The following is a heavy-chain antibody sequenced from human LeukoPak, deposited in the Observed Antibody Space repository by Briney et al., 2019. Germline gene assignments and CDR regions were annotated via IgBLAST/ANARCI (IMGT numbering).Heavy chain of an antibody. D-gene: IGHD2-21*02. Sequence: LSGGSLRLSCAASGFTFNSYEMNWVRQAPGKGLEWVSYINSGGSAIYYADSVKGRFTISRDNAKSALYLQMSSLSVEDTAVYFCARGCGDACYPFRDYWGQGTLVTVSS. CDR1: GFTFNSYE. J-gene: IGHJ4*02. V-gene: IGHV3-48*03. CDR2: INSGGSAI. CDR3: ARGCGDACYPFRDY.